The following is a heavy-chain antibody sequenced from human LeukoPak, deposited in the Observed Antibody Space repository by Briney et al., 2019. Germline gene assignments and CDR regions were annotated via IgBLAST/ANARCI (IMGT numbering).Heavy chain of an antibody. CDR3: AREINTRGLVQVDY. V-gene: IGHV1-2*02. J-gene: IGHJ4*02. Sequence: ASVKVSCKASGYTFTGYYMYWVRQAPGQGLEWLGWINPNTGVTNYAQKFQGRVTMTRDTSISTAYMELSSLRSDDTAVYYCAREINTRGLVQVDYWGQGTLVTVSS. CDR1: GYTFTGYY. D-gene: IGHD3-10*01. CDR2: INPNTGVT.